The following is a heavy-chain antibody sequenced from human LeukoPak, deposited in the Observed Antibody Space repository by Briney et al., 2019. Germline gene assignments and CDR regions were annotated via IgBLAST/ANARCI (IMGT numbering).Heavy chain of an antibody. V-gene: IGHV3-7*01. CDR3: ARDPTRRFDL. Sequence: GGSLRLSCATSGFTFSSYWMTWVCQAPGKGLEWVASIVEDGSETYYLDSVKGRFTFSRDNAKNSLYLQMNSLRGEDTAVYYCARDPTRRFDLWGQGTLVTVSS. CDR1: GFTFSSYW. J-gene: IGHJ4*02. CDR2: IVEDGSET.